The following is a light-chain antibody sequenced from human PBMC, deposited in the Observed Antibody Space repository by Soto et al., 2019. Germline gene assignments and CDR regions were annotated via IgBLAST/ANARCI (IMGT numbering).Light chain of an antibody. J-gene: IGKJ2*01. CDR3: QQYGRSPLLYT. CDR1: QSVTSNF. V-gene: IGKV3-20*01. CDR2: GAS. Sequence: ENVLTQSPGTLSLSPGERATLSCRASQSVTSNFLAWYQQKPGQAPRLLIYGASTRATGVSDRFSGSGSGTDFTLTITRLEPEDIAVYFCQQYGRSPLLYTFGQGNTL.